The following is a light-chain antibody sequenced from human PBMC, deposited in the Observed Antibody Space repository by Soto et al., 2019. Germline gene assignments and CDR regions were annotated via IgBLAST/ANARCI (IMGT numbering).Light chain of an antibody. CDR3: QQNNKWPPVT. V-gene: IGKV3-15*01. CDR2: GAS. J-gene: IGKJ4*01. Sequence: EGVIPQSPATVPVSPGEGVTLSCRASQTISNDLAWYQQKPGQAPRLLIYGASTRATGVAARFSGGGSGTEFTLTIRSLQSEDFGFYDCQQNNKWPPVTFGGGKKVEIK. CDR1: QTISND.